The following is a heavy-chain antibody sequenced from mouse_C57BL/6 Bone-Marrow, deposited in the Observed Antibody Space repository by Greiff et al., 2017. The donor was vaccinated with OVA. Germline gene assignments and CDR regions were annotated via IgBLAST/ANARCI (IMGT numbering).Heavy chain of an antibody. CDR3: ARYGSSYRYFDY. J-gene: IGHJ2*01. CDR2: INPSNGGT. Sequence: QVQLQQPGPELVKPGASVKLSCKASGYTFTSYWMHWVKQRPGQGLEWIGNINPSNGGTNYNEKFKSKATLTVDKSSSTAYMQLSRLTSEDSAVYYCARYGSSYRYFDYWGQGTTLTVSS. D-gene: IGHD1-1*01. CDR1: GYTFTSYW. V-gene: IGHV1-53*01.